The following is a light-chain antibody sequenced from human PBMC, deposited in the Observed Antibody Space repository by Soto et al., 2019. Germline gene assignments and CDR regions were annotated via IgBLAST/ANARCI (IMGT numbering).Light chain of an antibody. CDR2: DDS. CDR3: QVWDTNSDYV. Sequence: SYELTQPHSVSVATAQTATVSCGGNNIGGKNVHWYQQKPGQAPVLVVYDDSDRPSGIPERFSGSNSGNMATLTISRVEAGDEADYYCQVWDTNSDYVFGSGTKVTVL. J-gene: IGLJ1*01. V-gene: IGLV3-21*02. CDR1: NIGGKN.